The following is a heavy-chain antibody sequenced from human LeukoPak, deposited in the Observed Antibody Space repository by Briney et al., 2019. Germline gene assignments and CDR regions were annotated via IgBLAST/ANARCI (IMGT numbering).Heavy chain of an antibody. CDR2: IYYSGST. CDR1: GGSISSYH. CDR3: ARHERESSGWKYFDY. D-gene: IGHD6-19*01. J-gene: IGHJ4*02. Sequence: SETLSLTCTVSGGSISSYHWSWIRQPPGKGLEWIGYIYYSGSTNYNPSLKSRVTISVDTSKNQFSLKLSSVTAADTAVYYCARHERESSGWKYFDYWGQGTLVTVSS. V-gene: IGHV4-59*08.